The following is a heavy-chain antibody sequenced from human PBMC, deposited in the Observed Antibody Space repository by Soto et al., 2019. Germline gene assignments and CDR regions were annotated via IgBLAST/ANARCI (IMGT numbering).Heavy chain of an antibody. V-gene: IGHV3-74*01. Sequence: GGSLRLSYAVSGFTFRAYWMHWVRQFPGEGLTWGARISDDGSTATYADSVKGRFVISRDNAKNSLYLEMNTLRVDDSGLYYCARGTRVSSTGTGAHWGRGTLVTVSS. D-gene: IGHD1-1*01. CDR1: GFTFRAYW. CDR2: ISDDGSTA. J-gene: IGHJ4*02. CDR3: ARGTRVSSTGTGAH.